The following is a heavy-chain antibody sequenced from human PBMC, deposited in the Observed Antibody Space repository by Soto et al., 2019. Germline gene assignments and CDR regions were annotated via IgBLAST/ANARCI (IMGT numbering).Heavy chain of an antibody. CDR2: ISAYNGNT. Sequence: ASVKVSCKASGYTFTSYGISWVRQAPGQGLEWMGWISAYNGNTNYAQKLQGRVTMTTDTSTSTAYMELSSLRSEDTAVYYCAADSVVAGPLGDWGQGTLVTVSS. D-gene: IGHD2-15*01. J-gene: IGHJ4*02. CDR1: GYTFTSYG. CDR3: AADSVVAGPLGD. V-gene: IGHV1-18*01.